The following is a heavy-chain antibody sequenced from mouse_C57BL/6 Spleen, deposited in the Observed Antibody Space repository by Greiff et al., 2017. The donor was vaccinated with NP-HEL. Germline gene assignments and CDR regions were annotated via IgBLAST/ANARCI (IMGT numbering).Heavy chain of an antibody. CDR1: GFNIKDDY. V-gene: IGHV14-4*01. J-gene: IGHJ2*01. CDR3: TRTTVVPDY. D-gene: IGHD1-1*01. Sequence: EVKLQESGAELVRPGASVKLSCTASGFNIKDDYMHWVKQRPEQGLEWIGWIDPENGDTEYASKFQGKATITADTSSNTAYLQLSSLTSEDTAVYYCTRTTVVPDYWGQGTTLTVSS. CDR2: IDPENGDT.